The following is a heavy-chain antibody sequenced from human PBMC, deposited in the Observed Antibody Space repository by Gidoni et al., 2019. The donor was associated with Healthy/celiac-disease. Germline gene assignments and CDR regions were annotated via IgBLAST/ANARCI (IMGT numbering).Heavy chain of an antibody. CDR2: IYTSGST. CDR3: ARGRRGIADFDY. J-gene: IGHJ4*02. Sequence: QVQLQESGPGLVKPSQTLSLTCAGSGGSISSGSYYWSWIRQPAGKGLAWIGRIYTSGSTNYNPSLKSRVTISVDTSKNQFSLKLSAVTAADTAVYYCARGRRGIADFDYWGQGTLVTVSS. D-gene: IGHD6-13*01. V-gene: IGHV4-61*02. CDR1: GGSISSGSYY.